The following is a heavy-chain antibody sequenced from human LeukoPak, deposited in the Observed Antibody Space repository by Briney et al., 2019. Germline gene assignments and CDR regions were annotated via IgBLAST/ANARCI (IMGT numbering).Heavy chain of an antibody. CDR3: ARGRYDSSGYYGMDV. CDR2: IYHSGST. J-gene: IGHJ6*02. CDR1: GGSISSGGYS. Sequence: SQTLSLTCAVSGGSISSGGYSWSWIRQPPGEGLEWIGYIYHSGSTYYNPSLKSRVTISVDRSKNQFSLKLSSVTAADTAVYYCARGRYDSSGYYGMDVWGQGTMVTVSS. V-gene: IGHV4-30-2*01. D-gene: IGHD3-22*01.